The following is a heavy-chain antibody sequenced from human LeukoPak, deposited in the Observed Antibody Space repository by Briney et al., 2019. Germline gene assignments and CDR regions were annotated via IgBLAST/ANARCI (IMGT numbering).Heavy chain of an antibody. V-gene: IGHV1-8*03. D-gene: IGHD4-17*01. J-gene: IGHJ3*02. CDR1: GYTFTDYD. CDR3: ARGDFGETNTAFDI. Sequence: ASVTVSRKTSGYTFTDYDIHWVRQAPGQGLEWMGWINPNSANTNYAQKLQGRVTLTRDTSLSIAYMELSSLTSEDAAVYFCARGDFGETNTAFDIWGQGTLVAVCS. CDR2: INPNSANT.